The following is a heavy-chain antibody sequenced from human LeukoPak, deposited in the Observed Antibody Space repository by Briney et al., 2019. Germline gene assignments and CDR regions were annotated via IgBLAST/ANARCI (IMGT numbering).Heavy chain of an antibody. Sequence: PGGSLRLSCAASGFTFSSYETNWVRQAPGKGLEWVSYITASGSTIYYADSVKGRFTISRDNAKNSLYLQMNSLRAEDTAVYYCARDFNYYDSSGYPHWYFDLWGCGTLVTVSS. V-gene: IGHV3-48*03. CDR2: ITASGSTI. J-gene: IGHJ2*01. CDR1: GFTFSSYE. D-gene: IGHD3-22*01. CDR3: ARDFNYYDSSGYPHWYFDL.